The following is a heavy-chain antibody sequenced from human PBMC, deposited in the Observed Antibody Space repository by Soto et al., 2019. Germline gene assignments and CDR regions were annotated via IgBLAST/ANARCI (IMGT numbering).Heavy chain of an antibody. CDR1: GFTFSSYA. J-gene: IGHJ4*02. V-gene: IGHV3-23*01. CDR3: AKGESVVTSSGSYYFDY. CDR2: ISGSGGST. Sequence: GGSLRLSCAASGFTFSSYAMSWVRQAPGKGLEWVSAISGSGGSTYYADSVKGRFTISRDKSKNTLYLQMNSLRAEDTAVYYCAKGESVVTSSGSYYFDYWGQGTLVTVSS. D-gene: IGHD1-26*01.